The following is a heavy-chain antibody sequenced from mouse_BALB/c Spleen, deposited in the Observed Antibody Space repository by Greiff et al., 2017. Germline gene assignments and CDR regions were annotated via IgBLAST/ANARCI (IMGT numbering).Heavy chain of an antibody. CDR2: ISTYYGNT. J-gene: IGHJ1*01. Sequence: QVQLKQSGPELVRPGVSVKISCKASGYTFTDYAMHWVKQSHEKSLEWIGVISTYYGNTNYNQKFKGKATMTADKSSSTAYMELARLTSEDSAFYYCARSLAPYWYFDVWGAGTTVTVSS. V-gene: IGHV1S137*01. D-gene: IGHD1-3*01. CDR3: ARSLAPYWYFDV. CDR1: GYTFTDYA.